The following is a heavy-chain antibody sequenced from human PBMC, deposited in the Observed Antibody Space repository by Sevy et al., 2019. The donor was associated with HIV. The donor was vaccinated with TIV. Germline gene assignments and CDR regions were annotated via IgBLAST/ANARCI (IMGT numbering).Heavy chain of an antibody. D-gene: IGHD2-15*01. J-gene: IGHJ4*02. CDR3: TTDHRRDGIVVVPFEY. Sequence: GGSLRLSCAASGFTFSNAWMSWVRQSPGKGLEWVGRIRSKAGGGTTDYATIVKGKFTISRDDSRDIRYLQLNSLETEDTAVYYCTTDHRRDGIVVVPFEYWGQGTLVTVFS. CDR2: IRSKAGGGTT. CDR1: GFTFSNAW. V-gene: IGHV3-15*01.